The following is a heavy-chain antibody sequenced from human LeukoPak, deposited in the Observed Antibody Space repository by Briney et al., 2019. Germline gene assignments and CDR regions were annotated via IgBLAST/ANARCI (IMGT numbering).Heavy chain of an antibody. V-gene: IGHV1-18*01. CDR1: GYTFTSYG. D-gene: IGHD4-17*01. CDR3: AGVHKDYGDYVDYYYYYYMDV. J-gene: IGHJ6*03. CDR2: ISAYNGNT. Sequence: ASVKVSCKASGYTFTSYGISWVRQAPGQGLEWMGWISAYNGNTNYAQKLQGRVTMTTDTSTSTAYMELRSLRSDDTAVYYCAGVHKDYGDYVDYYYYYYMDVWGKGTTVTVSS.